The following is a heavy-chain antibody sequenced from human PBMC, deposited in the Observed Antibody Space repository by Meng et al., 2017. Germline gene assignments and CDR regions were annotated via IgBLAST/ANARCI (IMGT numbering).Heavy chain of an antibody. D-gene: IGHD3-10*01. CDR1: GYTFTSYG. CDR3: ARDTYHYGAGTSLYVVSSAMDV. Sequence: ASVKVSCKASGYTFTSYGISWVRQAPGQGLEWMGWISAYNGNTNYALTLQGRVTMTTDTSTATAYMVLRSLRSDDTAVSYCARDTYHYGAGTSLYVVSSAMDVWGQGTTVTVSS. J-gene: IGHJ6*02. CDR2: ISAYNGNT. V-gene: IGHV1-18*01.